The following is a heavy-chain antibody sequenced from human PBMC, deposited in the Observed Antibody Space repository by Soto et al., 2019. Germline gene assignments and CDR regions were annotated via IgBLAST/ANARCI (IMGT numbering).Heavy chain of an antibody. D-gene: IGHD3-10*01. CDR2: IYYSGST. Sequence: SETLSLTCTVSGGSISSYYWSWIRQPPGKGLEWIGYIYYSGSTNYNPSLKSRVTISVDTSKNQFSLKLSSVTAADTAVYYCARRGGIWLGEATLDYGGQGTLVTVPS. V-gene: IGHV4-59*08. CDR3: ARRGGIWLGEATLDY. CDR1: GGSISSYY. J-gene: IGHJ4*02.